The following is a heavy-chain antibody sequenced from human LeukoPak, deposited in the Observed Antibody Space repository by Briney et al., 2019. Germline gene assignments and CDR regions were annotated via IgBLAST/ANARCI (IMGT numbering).Heavy chain of an antibody. Sequence: GGSLRLSCAASGFTFSTYIMNWVRQTPGKGLEWVSSIGTSTSYIYYADSVKGRFTISRDNAKNSLYLEMNSLRAEDTAVYYSARDDNSGSYPFDYWGQGTLVTVSS. CDR2: IGTSTSYI. J-gene: IGHJ4*02. D-gene: IGHD1-26*01. V-gene: IGHV3-21*01. CDR3: ARDDNSGSYPFDY. CDR1: GFTFSTYI.